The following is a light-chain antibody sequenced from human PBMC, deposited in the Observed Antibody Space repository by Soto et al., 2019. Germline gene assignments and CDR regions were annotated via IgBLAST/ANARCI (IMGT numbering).Light chain of an antibody. CDR3: NSYTSSSISVV. V-gene: IGLV2-14*01. CDR2: EVS. CDR1: SSDVGGYNY. Sequence: QSALTQPASVSGSPGQSITISCTGTSSDVGGYNYVSWYQQHPGKAPKLMIYEVSNRPSGVSNRFSGSKSGNTASLTISGLQAEDEADYYCNSYTSSSISVVFGGGTKVTVL. J-gene: IGLJ2*01.